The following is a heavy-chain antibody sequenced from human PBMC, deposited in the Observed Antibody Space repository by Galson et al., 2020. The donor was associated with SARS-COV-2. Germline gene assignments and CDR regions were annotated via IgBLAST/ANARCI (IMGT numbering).Heavy chain of an antibody. CDR3: ARENTESLDY. CDR1: GFTFSSYA. Sequence: GESLKISCAASGFTFSSYAMHWVRQAPGKGLEWVAVISYDGSNKYYADSVKGRFTISRDNSKNTLYLQMNSLRAEDTAVYYCARENTESLDYWGQGTLVTVSS. D-gene: IGHD3-10*01. V-gene: IGHV3-30*04. CDR2: ISYDGSNK. J-gene: IGHJ4*02.